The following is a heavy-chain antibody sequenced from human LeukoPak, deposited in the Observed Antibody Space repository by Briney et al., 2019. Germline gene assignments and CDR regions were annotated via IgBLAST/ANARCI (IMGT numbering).Heavy chain of an antibody. CDR2: INHSGST. CDR1: GGSFSGYY. V-gene: IGHV4-34*01. Sequence: SETLSLTCAVYGGSFSGYYWSWIRQPPGKGLEWIGEINHSGSTNYNSSLKSRVTISVDTSKNQFSLKLSSVTAADTAVYYCARLSYGSSIHLNWFDPWGQGTLVTVSS. CDR3: ARLSYGSSIHLNWFDP. J-gene: IGHJ5*02. D-gene: IGHD6-6*01.